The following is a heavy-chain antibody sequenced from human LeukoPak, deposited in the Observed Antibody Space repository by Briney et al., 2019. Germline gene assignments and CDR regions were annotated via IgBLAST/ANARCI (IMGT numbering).Heavy chain of an antibody. CDR1: GYTFTSYG. Sequence: SVKVSCKASGYTFTSYGISWVRQAPGQGLEWMGGIIPIFGTANYAQKFQGRVTITADESTSTAYMELSSLRSEDTAVYYCAREGMVGFDYWGQGTLVTVSS. CDR2: IIPIFGTA. D-gene: IGHD3-10*01. CDR3: AREGMVGFDY. J-gene: IGHJ4*02. V-gene: IGHV1-69*13.